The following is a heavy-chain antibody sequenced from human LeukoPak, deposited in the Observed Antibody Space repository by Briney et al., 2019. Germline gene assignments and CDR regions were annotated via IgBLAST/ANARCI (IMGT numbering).Heavy chain of an antibody. J-gene: IGHJ6*03. CDR2: INPNSGGT. CDR3: ARVGNGLDGYYYYYMDV. CDR1: GYTFTSYY. Sequence: GASVKVSCKASGYTFTSYYMHWVRQAPGQGLEWMGWINPNSGGTNYAQKFQGRVTMTRDTSISTAYMELSRLRSDDTAVYYCARVGNGLDGYYYYYMDVWGKGTTVTVSS. V-gene: IGHV1-2*02. D-gene: IGHD1-1*01.